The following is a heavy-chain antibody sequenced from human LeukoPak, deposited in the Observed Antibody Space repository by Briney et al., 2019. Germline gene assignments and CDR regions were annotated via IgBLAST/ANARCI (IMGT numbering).Heavy chain of an antibody. CDR3: ARGGGGYCSGGSCYTYYFDY. CDR1: GFTFRNYC. D-gene: IGHD2-15*01. CDR2: IKQDESEK. J-gene: IGHJ4*02. Sequence: PGGSLRLSCAASGFTFRNYCMTWVRQVPGKGLEWVASIKQDESEKYFLDSVKGRFTISRDNAKNSLYLQMNSLRAEDTALYYCARGGGGYCSGGSCYTYYFDYWGQGTLVTVSS. V-gene: IGHV3-7*03.